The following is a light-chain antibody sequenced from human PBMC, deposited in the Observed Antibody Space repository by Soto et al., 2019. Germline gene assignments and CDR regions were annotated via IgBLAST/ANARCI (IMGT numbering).Light chain of an antibody. CDR1: QSIAGY. Sequence: EIVLTQSPVTLSLSPGERASLSCRASQSIAGYLAWYQKKPGQAPRLLIYDTANRVTGVPARFSGSGSGTAFTLSISSREPADFAGYYCQKRSKWPPITFGQGTRLEIK. CDR3: QKRSKWPPIT. J-gene: IGKJ5*01. CDR2: DTA. V-gene: IGKV3-11*01.